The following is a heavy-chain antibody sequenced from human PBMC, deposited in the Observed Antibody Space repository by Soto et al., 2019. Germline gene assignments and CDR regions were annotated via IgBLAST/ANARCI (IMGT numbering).Heavy chain of an antibody. D-gene: IGHD2-15*01. Sequence: GVSMRISCKGSGGSLLNYGSAWVRQMPGKGLEWMGIIFPADSDTKYSPSFQGQVTISADKSISTAYLQWSSLKASDTAMYYCASFVVVPSTMNYFDYWGQGSLVTVSS. J-gene: IGHJ4*02. CDR2: IFPADSDT. V-gene: IGHV5-51*01. CDR1: GGSLLNYG. CDR3: ASFVVVPSTMNYFDY.